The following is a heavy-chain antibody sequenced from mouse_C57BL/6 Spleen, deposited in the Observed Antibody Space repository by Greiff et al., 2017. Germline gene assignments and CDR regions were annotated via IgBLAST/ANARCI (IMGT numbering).Heavy chain of an antibody. J-gene: IGHJ4*01. Sequence: QVQLQQPGAELVMPGASVKLSCKASGYTFTSYWMHWVKQRPGQGLEWIGEIDPSDSYTNYNQKFKCKSTLTVDKSSSTAYMQLSSLTSEVSAVYYCARSRDPICYGSNYAMDYWGQGTSVTVSS. D-gene: IGHD1-1*01. V-gene: IGHV1-69*01. CDR3: ARSRDPICYGSNYAMDY. CDR1: GYTFTSYW. CDR2: IDPSDSYT.